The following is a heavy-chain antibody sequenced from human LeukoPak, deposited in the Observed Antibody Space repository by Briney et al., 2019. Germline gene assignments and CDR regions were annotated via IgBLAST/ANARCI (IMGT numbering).Heavy chain of an antibody. CDR2: IYTTGIT. D-gene: IGHD3-10*01. V-gene: IGHV4-4*07. Sequence: SETLSLTCTVSGGSISNYYWNWIRQPAGKGLEWIGRIYTTGITNYNASVKSRVTISVDQSKNQFSLKLTSVTAADTAAYYCARGDYASGSYRFDPWGQGTLVTVSS. CDR3: ARGDYASGSYRFDP. J-gene: IGHJ5*02. CDR1: GGSISNYY.